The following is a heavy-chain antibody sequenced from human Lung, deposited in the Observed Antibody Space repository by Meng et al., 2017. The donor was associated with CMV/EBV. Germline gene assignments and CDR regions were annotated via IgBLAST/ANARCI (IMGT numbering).Heavy chain of an antibody. Sequence: ESLKISCAGSGFTFSSHSMNWVRQAPGKGLEWVSSISTSSSYIYYADSVKGRFTVSRDNAKNSLYLQMNSLRAEDTAVYYCARDFKNWGQGTLVTVSS. CDR3: ARDFKN. J-gene: IGHJ4*02. CDR1: GFTFSSHS. V-gene: IGHV3-21*04. CDR2: ISTSSSYI.